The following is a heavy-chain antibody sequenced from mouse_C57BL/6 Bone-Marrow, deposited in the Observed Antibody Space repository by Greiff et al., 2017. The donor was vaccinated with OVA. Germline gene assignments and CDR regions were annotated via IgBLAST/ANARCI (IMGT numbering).Heavy chain of an antibody. V-gene: IGHV1-81*01. J-gene: IGHJ3*01. CDR1: GYTFTSYG. CDR3: ARSVFTSAWFAY. CDR2: IYPRSGNT. D-gene: IGHD2-12*01. Sequence: QVQLKESGAELARPGASVKLSCKASGYTFTSYGISWVKQRTGQGLEWIGEIYPRSGNTYYNEEFKGKATLNADKSSSTAYMELLSLTSDDSAVYYFARSVFTSAWFAYWGQGTLVTVSA.